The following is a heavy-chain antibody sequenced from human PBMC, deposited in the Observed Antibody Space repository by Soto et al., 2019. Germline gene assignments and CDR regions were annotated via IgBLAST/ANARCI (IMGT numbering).Heavy chain of an antibody. CDR3: ARGEAIGDDP. Sequence: EVQLVESGGGLAQPGGSLRLSCAASGLTFSSYWMTWVRQAPGKGLDWVANIKQDGSEKYYVDSVKGRFTISRDNAKNSLYLQMNTLRVEDTAVYYCARGEAIGDDPWGHGTLVTVSS. CDR1: GLTFSSYW. CDR2: IKQDGSEK. V-gene: IGHV3-7*01. J-gene: IGHJ5*02. D-gene: IGHD3-10*01.